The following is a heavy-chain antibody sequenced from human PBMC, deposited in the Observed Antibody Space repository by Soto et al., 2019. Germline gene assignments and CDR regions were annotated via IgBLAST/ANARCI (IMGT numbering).Heavy chain of an antibody. D-gene: IGHD2-15*01. J-gene: IGHJ5*02. CDR3: ATLPPRIVVVMTDLPT. Sequence: PSETLSLTCFVSGASISSTYWWSWVRPTPGKRLEWIGQIYHTGTTSYNPSLKNRVTISLDKSNNQFSLRLTSMTAADTAVYYCATLPPRIVVVMTDLPTWGQGTLVTVSS. CDR2: IYHTGTT. CDR1: GASISSTYW. V-gene: IGHV4-4*02.